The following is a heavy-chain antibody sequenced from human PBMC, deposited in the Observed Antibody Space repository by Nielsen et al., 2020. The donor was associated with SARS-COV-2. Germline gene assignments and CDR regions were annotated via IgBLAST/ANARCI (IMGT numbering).Heavy chain of an antibody. J-gene: IGHJ6*02. V-gene: IGHV4-59*13. Sequence: SETLSLTCTVSGGSISSYYWSWIRQPPGKGLEWIGYIYYSGSTNYHPSLKSRVTISVDTSKNQFSLKLSSVTAADTAVYYCARTYYDFWSGYSYYYYGMDVWGQGTTVTVSS. D-gene: IGHD3-3*01. CDR1: GGSISSYY. CDR3: ARTYYDFWSGYSYYYYGMDV. CDR2: IYYSGST.